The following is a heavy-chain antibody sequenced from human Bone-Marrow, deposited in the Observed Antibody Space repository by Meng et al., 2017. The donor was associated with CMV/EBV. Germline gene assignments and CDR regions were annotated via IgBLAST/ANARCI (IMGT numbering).Heavy chain of an antibody. J-gene: IGHJ4*02. CDR1: GFTFSSYA. CDR3: ARDGDYYDSSGPFFGYYFDY. V-gene: IGHV3-30-3*01. CDR2: ISYDGSNK. Sequence: GESLKISCAASGFTFSSYAMHWVRQAPGKGLEWVAVISYDGSNKYYADSVKGRFTISRDNSKNTLYLQMNSLRAEDTAVYYCARDGDYYDSSGPFFGYYFDYWGQGTRVTVSS. D-gene: IGHD3-22*01.